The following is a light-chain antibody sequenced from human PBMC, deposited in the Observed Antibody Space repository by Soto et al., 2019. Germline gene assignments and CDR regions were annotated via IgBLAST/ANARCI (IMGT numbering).Light chain of an antibody. CDR2: GAS. J-gene: IGKJ2*01. CDR3: QQYHDSPMNT. CDR1: QSVRSTF. V-gene: IGKV3-20*01. Sequence: VLPQSPDTLSLSPGDRATLSCRASQSVRSTFLAWYQQKPGQAPRLLIYGASNRAAGIPERFSDSASGTEFTLTISRLEPDDSAVYYCQQYHDSPMNTFGQGTKLQIK.